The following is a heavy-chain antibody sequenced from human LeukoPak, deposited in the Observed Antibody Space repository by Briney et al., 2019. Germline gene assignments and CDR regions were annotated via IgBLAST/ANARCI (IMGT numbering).Heavy chain of an antibody. CDR2: INTNTGNP. CDR1: GYTFTGYY. D-gene: IGHD3-3*01. CDR3: ARGVSLRFLEWLLRQSHFDY. V-gene: IGHV7-4-1*02. J-gene: IGHJ4*02. Sequence: ASVRVSCKASGYTFTGYYMHWVRQAPGQGLEWMGWINTNTGNPTYAQGFTGRFVFSLDTSVSTAYLQISSLKAEDTAVYYCARGVSLRFLEWLLRQSHFDYWGQGTLVTVSS.